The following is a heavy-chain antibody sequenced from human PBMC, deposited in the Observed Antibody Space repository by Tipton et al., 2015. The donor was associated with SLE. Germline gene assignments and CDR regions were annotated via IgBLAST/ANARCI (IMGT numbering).Heavy chain of an antibody. CDR3: VRSWQGMD. CDR2: INYLGNT. CDR1: GASMSSHY. Sequence: TLSLTCTVSGASMSSHYWSWIRQPPGKGLEWIGYINYLGNTDYNPSLKRRVTISADTSKSQFSLTLNFVTAADTAVYFCVRSWQGMDWGQGTLVTVSP. V-gene: IGHV4-59*11. J-gene: IGHJ4*02.